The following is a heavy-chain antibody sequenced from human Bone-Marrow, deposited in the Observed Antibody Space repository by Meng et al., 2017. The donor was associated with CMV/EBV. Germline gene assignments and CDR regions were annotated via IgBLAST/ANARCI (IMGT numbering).Heavy chain of an antibody. Sequence: ASVKVSCKASGYTFTSYDINWVRQATGQGLEWMGWMNPNSGNTGYAQKFQGRVTMTRNTSISTAYMELSSLRSEDTAVYYCARTSTNYYYYGMDVWGQGPTVTVSS. D-gene: IGHD4-11*01. V-gene: IGHV1-8*01. CDR2: MNPNSGNT. CDR3: ARTSTNYYYYGMDV. CDR1: GYTFTSYD. J-gene: IGHJ6*02.